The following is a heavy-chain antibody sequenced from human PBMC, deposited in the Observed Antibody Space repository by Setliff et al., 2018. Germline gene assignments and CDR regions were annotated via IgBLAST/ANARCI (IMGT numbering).Heavy chain of an antibody. D-gene: IGHD3-22*01. Sequence: KPGGSLRLSCAASGFTFSSYSMNWVRQAPGKGLEWVSSISSSSSYIYYADSVKGRFTISRDNAKNSLYLQMNSLRAEDTAVYYCARDPYDSSGYYFFDYWGQGTLVTVSS. J-gene: IGHJ4*02. CDR1: GFTFSSYS. V-gene: IGHV3-21*01. CDR2: ISSSSSYI. CDR3: ARDPYDSSGYYFFDY.